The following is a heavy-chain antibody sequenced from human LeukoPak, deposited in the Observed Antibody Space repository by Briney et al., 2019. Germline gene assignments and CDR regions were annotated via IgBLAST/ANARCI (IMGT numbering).Heavy chain of an antibody. J-gene: IGHJ4*02. V-gene: IGHV6-1*01. CDR1: GDSVSSNSAA. CDR3: ARDTDYGDYVPRIAFDY. Sequence: SQTLSLTCAISGDSVSSNSAAWNWIRQSPSRGLEWLGRTYYRCKWYNDYAVSVKSRITINPDTSKTQFSLQLNSVTPEDTAVYYCARDTDYGDYVPRIAFDYWGQGTLVTVSS. CDR2: TYYRCKWYN. D-gene: IGHD4-17*01.